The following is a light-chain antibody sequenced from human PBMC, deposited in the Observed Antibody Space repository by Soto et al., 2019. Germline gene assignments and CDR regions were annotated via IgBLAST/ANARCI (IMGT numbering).Light chain of an antibody. CDR2: EGT. Sequence: QSALTQPTSVSGSPGQSITISCTGTSSDVGRYNLVSWYQQHPGKAPKLMIYEGTNRPSGVSNRFSGSKSGNTASLTISGLQAEDEAHYYCSSYAGRVVFGGGTKLTVL. V-gene: IGLV2-23*01. CDR1: SSDVGRYNL. CDR3: SSYAGRVV. J-gene: IGLJ2*01.